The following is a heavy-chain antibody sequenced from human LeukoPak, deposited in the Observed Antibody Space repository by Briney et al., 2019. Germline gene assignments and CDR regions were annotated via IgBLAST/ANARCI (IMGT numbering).Heavy chain of an antibody. V-gene: IGHV4-34*01. CDR3: ARRSYHLIYGYYYYYMDD. J-gene: IGHJ6*03. Sequence: SDTLSLTCAVYGVSLSGYYWSWIRQSPEKGLEWIAEINHSGNINYNPSLQSRLTISVDTSKSQFSLMLRSVTVADTAVYYCARRSYHLIYGYYYYYMDDWGKGTPVTVSS. D-gene: IGHD2-2*02. CDR1: GVSLSGYY. CDR2: INHSGNI.